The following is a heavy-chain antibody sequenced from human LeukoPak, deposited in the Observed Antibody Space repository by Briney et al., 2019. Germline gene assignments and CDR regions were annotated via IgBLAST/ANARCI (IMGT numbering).Heavy chain of an antibody. D-gene: IGHD4-17*01. CDR3: ARDQNGDFDY. V-gene: IGHV1-2*06. Sequence: ASVKVSCKASGYTFTSYAMHWVRQAPGQGLEWMGRINPNSGGTNYAQKFQGRVTMTRDTSISTAYMELSRLRSDDTAVYYCARDQNGDFDYWGQGTLVTVSS. CDR1: GYTFTSYA. J-gene: IGHJ4*02. CDR2: INPNSGGT.